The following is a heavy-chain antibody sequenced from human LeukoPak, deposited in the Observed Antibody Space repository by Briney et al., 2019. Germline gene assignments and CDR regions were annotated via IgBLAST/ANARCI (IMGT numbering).Heavy chain of an antibody. V-gene: IGHV3-23*01. D-gene: IGHD3-10*01. Sequence: GGSLRLSCAASGFTFSSYAMSWVRQAPGKGLEWVSAISGSGGSTYYADSVKGRFTISRDNSKNTLYLQMNSLRAEDTAVYYCARHRLPYYYGSGSPTGYFQHWGQGTLVTVPS. J-gene: IGHJ1*01. CDR3: ARHRLPYYYGSGSPTGYFQH. CDR1: GFTFSSYA. CDR2: ISGSGGST.